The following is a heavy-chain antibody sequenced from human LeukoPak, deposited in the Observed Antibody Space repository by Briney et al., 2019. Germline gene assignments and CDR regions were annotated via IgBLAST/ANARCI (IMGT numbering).Heavy chain of an antibody. CDR3: AAVGNRVGFDY. D-gene: IGHD1-14*01. V-gene: IGHV3-30*02. CDR2: IRYDGSTR. J-gene: IGHJ4*02. Sequence: GGSLRLSCAASGFTFSDLGMHWVRQAPGKGLEWVAFIRYDGSTRSYADSVKGRFTISRDNSKNTLYLQMSGLRVDDTALYYCAAVGNRVGFDYWGQGTLVTVSS. CDR1: GFTFSDLG.